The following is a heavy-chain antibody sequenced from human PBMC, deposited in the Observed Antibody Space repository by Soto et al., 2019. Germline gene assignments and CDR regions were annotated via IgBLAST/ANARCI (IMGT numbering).Heavy chain of an antibody. CDR1: GYTFTSYD. CDR2: MNPNSGKT. Sequence: ASVKVSCKASGYTFTSYDINWVRQATGQGLEWMGWMNPNSGKTGYAQKFQGRVTMTRNASISTAYMELSSLRSEDTAVYYCARDSVYCGGDCYTRNWFDPWGQGTLVTVSS. J-gene: IGHJ5*02. D-gene: IGHD2-21*02. V-gene: IGHV1-8*01. CDR3: ARDSVYCGGDCYTRNWFDP.